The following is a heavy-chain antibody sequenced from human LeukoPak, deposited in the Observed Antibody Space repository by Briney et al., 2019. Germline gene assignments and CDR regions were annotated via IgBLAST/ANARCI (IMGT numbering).Heavy chain of an antibody. V-gene: IGHV1-3*01. CDR2: INAGNDNT. Sequence: GASVKVSCKASGYTFTTYTIHWVRQAPGQRLEWMGWINAGNDNTKYSQKFQDRVTITRDTSASTAYMELSSLRSEDTAVYYCARDPTVVTPVGYFDYWGQGTLVTVSS. D-gene: IGHD4-23*01. J-gene: IGHJ4*02. CDR1: GYTFTTYT. CDR3: ARDPTVVTPVGYFDY.